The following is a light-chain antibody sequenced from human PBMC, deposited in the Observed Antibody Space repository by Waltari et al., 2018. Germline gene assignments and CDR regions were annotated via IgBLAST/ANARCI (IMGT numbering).Light chain of an antibody. CDR3: CSYLERTV. J-gene: IGLJ2*01. V-gene: IGLV2-23*02. CDR2: AVT. Sequence: QSALTQPASVSGSPVQSITISCAGTSSDVGGYDLVSWYQHHPDKAPKLLIYAVTKRPAGVANRFSGYKSGNTASLTISGLQDEDEATDYCCSYLERTVFGGGTKLTVL. CDR1: SSDVGGYDL.